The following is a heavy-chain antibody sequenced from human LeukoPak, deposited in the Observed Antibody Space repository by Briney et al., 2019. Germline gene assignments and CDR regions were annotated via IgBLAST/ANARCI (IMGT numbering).Heavy chain of an antibody. CDR2: IYPGDSDT. J-gene: IGHJ4*02. CDR1: GYSFTNYW. CDR3: ARRVSGDYYGSGPLDY. D-gene: IGHD3-10*01. V-gene: IGHV5-51*01. Sequence: GESLKISCKGSGYSFTNYWIGWVRQMPGKGLEWMGIIYPGDSDTRYSPSFQGQVTISADKSISTAYLQWSSLKASDTAMYYCARRVSGDYYGSGPLDYWGQGTLVTVSS.